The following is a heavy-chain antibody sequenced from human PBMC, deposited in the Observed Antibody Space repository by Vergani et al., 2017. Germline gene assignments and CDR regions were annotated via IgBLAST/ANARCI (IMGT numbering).Heavy chain of an antibody. J-gene: IGHJ6*03. CDR3: ARASLRALVGYYYYMDV. V-gene: IGHV4-59*02. CDR1: GASVNSYY. CDR2: VSFRGDT. D-gene: IGHD3-16*02. Sequence: QVKLQESGPGLVKPSETLSLTCTVSGASVNSYYWSWIRQPPGKGLEWMGYVSFRGDTLYDPSVKGRMTISLDKSKNQFSLWVNSVTAADTAVYFCARASLRALVGYYYYMDVWGKGKTVVVSS.